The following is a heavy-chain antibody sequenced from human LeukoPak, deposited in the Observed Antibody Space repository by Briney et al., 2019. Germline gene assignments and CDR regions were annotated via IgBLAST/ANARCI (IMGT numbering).Heavy chain of an antibody. CDR2: ISYDGSNK. J-gene: IGHJ4*02. Sequence: GGSLRLSCAASGFTFSSYAMHWVRQAPGKGLEWVAVISYDGSNKYYADSVKGRFTISRDNSKNTLYLQMNSLRAEDTAVYYCARAEEYYYDSSGYTDFDYWGQGTLVTVSS. CDR3: ARAEEYYYDSSGYTDFDY. CDR1: GFTFSSYA. D-gene: IGHD3-22*01. V-gene: IGHV3-30-3*01.